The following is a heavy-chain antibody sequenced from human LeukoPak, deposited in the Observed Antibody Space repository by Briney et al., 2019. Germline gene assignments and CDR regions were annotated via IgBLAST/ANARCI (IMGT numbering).Heavy chain of an antibody. V-gene: IGHV4-30-2*01. CDR3: ARGVGETAPFDY. CDR2: IYHSGST. J-gene: IGHJ4*02. CDR1: GGSISSGGYS. D-gene: IGHD5-18*01. Sequence: SETLSLTCAVSGGSISSGGYSWSWIRQPPGKGLEWIGYIYHSGSTYYNPSLKSRVTISVDRSKNQFSLKLSSVTAADTAVYYCARGVGETAPFDYWGQGTLVTVSS.